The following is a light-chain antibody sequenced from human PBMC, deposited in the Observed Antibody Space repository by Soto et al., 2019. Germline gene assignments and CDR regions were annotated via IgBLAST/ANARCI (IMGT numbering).Light chain of an antibody. Sequence: QSALTQPASMSGSPGQSITISCTGSSSDVGGYNYVSWYQQHPAKAPKLIIYEVSNRPSGVSHRFSGSKSGNTASLTISGLQSEDEGDYYCSSYSISSTHYVFGTGTKLTVL. CDR1: SSDVGGYNY. V-gene: IGLV2-14*01. J-gene: IGLJ1*01. CDR2: EVS. CDR3: SSYSISSTHYV.